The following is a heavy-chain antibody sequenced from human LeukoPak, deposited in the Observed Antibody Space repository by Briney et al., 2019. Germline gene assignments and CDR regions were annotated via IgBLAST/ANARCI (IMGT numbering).Heavy chain of an antibody. CDR1: GFTFSSYS. D-gene: IGHD2-8*01. CDR3: AKTRKWIDY. Sequence: PGGSLRLSCAASGFTFSSYSMNWVRQAPGKGLEWVSYISSSSSTIYYADSVKGRFTISRDNAKSSLYLQLSSLKADDTAVYYCAKTRKWIDYWGQGTLVTVSS. V-gene: IGHV3-48*04. CDR2: ISSSSSTI. J-gene: IGHJ4*02.